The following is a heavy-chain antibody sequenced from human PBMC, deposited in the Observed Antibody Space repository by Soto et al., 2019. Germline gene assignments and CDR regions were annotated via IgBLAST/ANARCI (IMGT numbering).Heavy chain of an antibody. D-gene: IGHD2-15*01. CDR1: GYSFTNYW. CDR2: IYPGDSDT. Sequence: GEALKISCKGSGYSFTNYWIGWVRQMPGKGLEWMGIIYPGDSDTRYSPSFQGQVTISVDKSISTAYLQWSSLKASDSAMYYCGRFIGVVAAIDVFDIGGQGKMFPVSS. V-gene: IGHV5-51*01. J-gene: IGHJ3*02. CDR3: GRFIGVVAAIDVFDI.